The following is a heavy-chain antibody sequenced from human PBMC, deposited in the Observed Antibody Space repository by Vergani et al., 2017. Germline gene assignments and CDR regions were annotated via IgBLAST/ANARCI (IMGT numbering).Heavy chain of an antibody. CDR2: ISAYNGNT. CDR3: ARGPRVGATNFYYYYYMDV. V-gene: IGHV1-18*01. CDR1: GYTFTSYG. J-gene: IGHJ6*03. D-gene: IGHD1-26*01. Sequence: QVQLVQSGAEVKKPGASVKVSCKASGYTFTSYGISWVRQAPGQGLEWMGWISAYNGNTNYAQKFQGRVTMTRNTSISTAYMELSSQRSEDTAVYYCARGPRVGATNFYYYYYMDVWGKGTTVTVSS.